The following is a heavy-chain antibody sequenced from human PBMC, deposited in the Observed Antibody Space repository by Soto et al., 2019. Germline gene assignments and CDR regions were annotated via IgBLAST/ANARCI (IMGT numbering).Heavy chain of an antibody. CDR1: GYTLTELS. V-gene: IGHV1-24*01. D-gene: IGHD6-13*01. Sequence: ASVKVSCKVSGYTLTELSMHWVRQAPGKGLEWMGGFDPEDGETIYAQKFQGRVTMTEDTSTDTAYMELSSLRSEDTAVYYCARVAAAGDYFDYWGQGTLVTVSS. J-gene: IGHJ4*02. CDR2: FDPEDGET. CDR3: ARVAAAGDYFDY.